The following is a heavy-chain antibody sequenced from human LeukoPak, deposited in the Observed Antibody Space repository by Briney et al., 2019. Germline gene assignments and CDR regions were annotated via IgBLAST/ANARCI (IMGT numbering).Heavy chain of an antibody. V-gene: IGHV3-48*01. Sequence: PGGSLRLSCAPSAFSFSEYSMNWVRQAPGKWLEWVAFISSNGSSFQYADSVKGRFTVSRDNAKNSLYLQMNSLRAEDTAVYHCARDAYDFWGGSIYFNFYMDVWGKGTTVIVSS. D-gene: IGHD3-3*01. CDR3: ARDAYDFWGGSIYFNFYMDV. CDR1: AFSFSEYS. CDR2: ISSNGSSF. J-gene: IGHJ6*03.